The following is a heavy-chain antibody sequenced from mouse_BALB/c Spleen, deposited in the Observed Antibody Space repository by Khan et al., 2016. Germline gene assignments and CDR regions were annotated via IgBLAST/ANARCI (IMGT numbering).Heavy chain of an antibody. CDR3: ARSRYYYGSSRYFDV. D-gene: IGHD1-1*01. CDR2: INTYSGES. Sequence: QIQLVQSGPELKKPGKTVKISCKASGYTFTNYGMNWVKQAPGKGLKWMGWINTYSGESTYADDFKGRFAFSLETSANTASLQINNLKNEDTATXICARSRYYYGSSRYFDVWGAGTTVTVSS. V-gene: IGHV9-3-1*01. CDR1: GYTFTNYG. J-gene: IGHJ1*01.